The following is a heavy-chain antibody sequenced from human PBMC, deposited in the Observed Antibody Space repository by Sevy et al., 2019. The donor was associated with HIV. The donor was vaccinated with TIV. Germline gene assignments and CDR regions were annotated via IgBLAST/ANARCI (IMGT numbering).Heavy chain of an antibody. D-gene: IGHD2-2*02. CDR1: GFTFSSYS. Sequence: GGSLRLSCAASGFTFSSYSMNWVRQAPGKGLEWVSYISSSSSTIYYADSVKGRFTISRDNVKISLYLQMNSLRDEDTAVYYCAREDIVVVPAAILYYYGMDVWGQGTTVTVSS. J-gene: IGHJ6*02. CDR3: AREDIVVVPAAILYYYGMDV. V-gene: IGHV3-48*02. CDR2: ISSSSSTI.